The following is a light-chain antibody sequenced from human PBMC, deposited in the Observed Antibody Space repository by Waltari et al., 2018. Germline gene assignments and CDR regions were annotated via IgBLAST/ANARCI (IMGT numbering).Light chain of an antibody. Sequence: QSALTQAASVSGSPGQSITIPCRGTGSGVGSYDLFAWYQQPPGKAPKLIIYEATKRPSGVSSRFSGSKSGNTASLTISGLQAEDEADYFCSSYSSSTTLGNVFGTGTKVTVL. V-gene: IGLV2-23*01. CDR3: SSYSSSTTLGNV. CDR2: EAT. CDR1: GSGVGSYDL. J-gene: IGLJ1*01.